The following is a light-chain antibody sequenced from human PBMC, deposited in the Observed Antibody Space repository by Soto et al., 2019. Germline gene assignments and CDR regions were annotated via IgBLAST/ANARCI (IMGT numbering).Light chain of an antibody. CDR2: DAS. CDR1: QGISSA. Sequence: AIQLTQSPSSLSASVGDRVTITCRASQGISSALAWYQQKPGKAPKLLIYDASSLESGVPSRFSGSGSGTDFTLTISSLQPEDFATYCCQQFNNYPPITFGQGTRLEIK. CDR3: QQFNNYPPIT. V-gene: IGKV1D-13*01. J-gene: IGKJ5*01.